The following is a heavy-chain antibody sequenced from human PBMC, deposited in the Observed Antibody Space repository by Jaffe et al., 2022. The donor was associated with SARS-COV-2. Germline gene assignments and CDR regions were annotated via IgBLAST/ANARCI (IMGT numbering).Heavy chain of an antibody. CDR2: IDWDDDK. D-gene: IGHD3-16*02. Sequence: QVTLRESGPALVKPTQTLTLTCTFSGFSLSTSGMCVSWIRQPPGKALEWLALIDWDDDKYYSTSLKTRLTISKDTSKNQVVLTMTNMDPVDTATYYCARTDTNTFGGVIPSFFDYWGQGTLVTVSS. CDR1: GFSLSTSGMC. CDR3: ARTDTNTFGGVIPSFFDY. V-gene: IGHV2-70*01. J-gene: IGHJ4*02.